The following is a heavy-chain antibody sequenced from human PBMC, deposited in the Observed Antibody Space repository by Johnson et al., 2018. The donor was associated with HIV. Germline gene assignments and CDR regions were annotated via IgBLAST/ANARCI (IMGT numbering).Heavy chain of an antibody. Sequence: VQLVESGGGVVQPGRSLRLSCAASGFTFSSYGMHWVRQAPGKGLEWVAFISYDGSNKYYADSVKGRFTISRDNSRNTLYLQMNSLRAEDTAVYFCASHVRGVRLGVDAFDIWGQGTMVTVSS. J-gene: IGHJ3*02. V-gene: IGHV3-30*19. D-gene: IGHD3-16*01. CDR2: ISYDGSNK. CDR3: ASHVRGVRLGVDAFDI. CDR1: GFTFSSYG.